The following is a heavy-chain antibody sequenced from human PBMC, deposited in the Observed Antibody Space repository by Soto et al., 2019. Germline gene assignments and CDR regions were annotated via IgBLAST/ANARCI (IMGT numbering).Heavy chain of an antibody. CDR2: IWYDGSNK. CDR1: GFTFSSYG. CDR3: ARDGVPHYYDSSGYPGYYFDY. V-gene: IGHV3-33*01. Sequence: QVQLVESGGGVVQPGRSLRLSCAASGFTFSSYGMHWVRQAPGKGLEWVAVIWYDGSNKYYADSVKGRFTISRDNSKNTLYLQMNSLRAEDTAVYYCARDGVPHYYDSSGYPGYYFDYWGQGTLVTLSS. J-gene: IGHJ4*02. D-gene: IGHD3-22*01.